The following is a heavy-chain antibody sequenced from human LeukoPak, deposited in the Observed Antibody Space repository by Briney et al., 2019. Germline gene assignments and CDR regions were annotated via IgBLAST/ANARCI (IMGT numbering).Heavy chain of an antibody. J-gene: IGHJ4*02. CDR3: ARIGYGDYQYYFDY. CDR2: INHSGST. D-gene: IGHD4-17*01. CDR1: GGSFSGYY. Sequence: PSETLSLTCAVYGGSFSGYYWSWIRQPPGKGLEWIGEINHSGSTNYSPSLKSRVTISVDTSKNQFSLKLSSVTAADTAVYYCARIGYGDYQYYFDYWGQGTLVTVSS. V-gene: IGHV4-34*01.